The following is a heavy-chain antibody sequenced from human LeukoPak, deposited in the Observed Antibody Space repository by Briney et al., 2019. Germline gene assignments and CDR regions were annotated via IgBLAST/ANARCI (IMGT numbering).Heavy chain of an antibody. D-gene: IGHD2-2*01. Sequence: GSLRLSCAASGFTFSSYGMHWIRQAPGKGLEWVSLISWDGGSTYYADSVKGRFTISRDNSKNSLYLQMNSLRTEDTALYYCAKDLRGTCSSTSCFPHGMDVWGQGTTVTVSS. CDR1: GFTFSSYG. V-gene: IGHV3-43*01. CDR2: ISWDGGST. J-gene: IGHJ6*02. CDR3: AKDLRGTCSSTSCFPHGMDV.